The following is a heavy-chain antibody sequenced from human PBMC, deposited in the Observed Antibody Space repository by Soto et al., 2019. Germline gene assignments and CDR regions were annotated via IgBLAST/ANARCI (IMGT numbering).Heavy chain of an antibody. CDR3: ARDYYGSGSYPFDY. V-gene: IGHV3-48*02. Sequence: EVQLVESGGGLVQPGGSLRLSCAASGFTFSSYSMNWVRQAPGKGLEWVSYISSSSSTIYYADSVKGRFTISRDNAKNSLYLQMNSLRDEDTAVYYCARDYYGSGSYPFDYWGQGTLVTDSS. CDR2: ISSSSSTI. D-gene: IGHD3-10*01. J-gene: IGHJ4*02. CDR1: GFTFSSYS.